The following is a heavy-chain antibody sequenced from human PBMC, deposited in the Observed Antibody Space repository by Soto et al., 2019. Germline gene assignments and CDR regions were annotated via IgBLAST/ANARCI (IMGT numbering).Heavy chain of an antibody. V-gene: IGHV3-74*01. CDR1: GFTFSTYW. CDR2: INTDGSTT. CDR3: AGPGIAAAVY. J-gene: IGHJ4*02. Sequence: EVQLVESGGGLVQPGGSLRLSCAASGFTFSTYWMHWVRQAPGKGLVWVSLINTDGSTTTYADSVKGRFTISRDNAKNTLYLQMNSLRAEDTAVYYCAGPGIAAAVYWGQGTLVTVSS. D-gene: IGHD6-25*01.